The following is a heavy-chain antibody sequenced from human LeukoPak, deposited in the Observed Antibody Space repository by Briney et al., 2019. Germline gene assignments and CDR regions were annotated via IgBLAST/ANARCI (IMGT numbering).Heavy chain of an antibody. CDR1: GFTFSSYA. CDR2: ISYDGSNK. Sequence: GGSLRLSCAASGFTFSSYAMHWVRQAPGKGLEWVAVISYDGSNKYYADSVKGRFTISRDNSKNTLYLQMNSLRAEDTAVYYCAGELPDPMVPEYYYYYGMDVWGKGTTVTVSS. D-gene: IGHD3-10*01. J-gene: IGHJ6*04. CDR3: AGELPDPMVPEYYYYYGMDV. V-gene: IGHV3-30*04.